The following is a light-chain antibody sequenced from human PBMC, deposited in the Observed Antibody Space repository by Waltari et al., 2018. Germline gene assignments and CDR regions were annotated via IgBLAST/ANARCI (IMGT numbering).Light chain of an antibody. CDR1: PSISSW. CDR2: KGS. Sequence: DIQMTQSPSPLSASVGDRVTITGRDSPSISSWLAWYQQKPGKAPKLLIYKGSSLESGVQSRFSGSGSGKEFTLTISSLQPDDFATYHCQQYKSYWTFGQGTKGEIK. J-gene: IGKJ1*01. CDR3: QQYKSYWT. V-gene: IGKV1-5*03.